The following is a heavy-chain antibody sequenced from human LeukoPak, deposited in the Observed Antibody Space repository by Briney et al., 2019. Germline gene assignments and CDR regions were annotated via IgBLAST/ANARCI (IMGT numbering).Heavy chain of an antibody. D-gene: IGHD1-26*01. Sequence: GASVKVSCKASGYTFTSYGISWVRQAPGQRLEWMGWISAYNGNTNYAQKLQGRVTMTTDTSTSTAYMELRSLRSDDTAVYYCARGVGRGVRPYYMDVWGKGTTVTVSS. J-gene: IGHJ6*03. V-gene: IGHV1-18*01. CDR3: ARGVGRGVRPYYMDV. CDR1: GYTFTSYG. CDR2: ISAYNGNT.